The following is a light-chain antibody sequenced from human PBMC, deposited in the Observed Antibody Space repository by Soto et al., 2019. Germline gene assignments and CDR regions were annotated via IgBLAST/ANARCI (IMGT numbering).Light chain of an antibody. CDR1: SSDVGGYKF. V-gene: IGLV2-14*01. CDR2: EVS. CDR3: NSYTSSSTRV. Sequence: QSALTQPASVSGSPGQSITISCTGTSSDVGGYKFVSWYQHHPGKAPKLLIHEVSNRPSGVSNRFSGSKSGNTASLTISGLQAEDEAHYYCNSYTSSSTRVFGGGTKVTVL. J-gene: IGLJ2*01.